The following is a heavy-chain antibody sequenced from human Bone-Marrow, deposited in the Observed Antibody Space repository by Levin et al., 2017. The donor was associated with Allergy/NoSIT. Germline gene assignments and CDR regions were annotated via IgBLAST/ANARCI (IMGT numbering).Heavy chain of an antibody. CDR3: AKEGLAVAGYYFDS. J-gene: IGHJ4*02. V-gene: IGHV3-23*01. Sequence: HPGGSLRLSCAASGFTFSSYAMSWVRQAPGKGLEWVSSISGSGTITHYAESVKGRFTISRDISKNMLHLQMNSLRAEDTAIYFCAKEGLAVAGYYFDSWGQGTLVTVSS. CDR2: ISGSGTIT. D-gene: IGHD6-19*01. CDR1: GFTFSSYA.